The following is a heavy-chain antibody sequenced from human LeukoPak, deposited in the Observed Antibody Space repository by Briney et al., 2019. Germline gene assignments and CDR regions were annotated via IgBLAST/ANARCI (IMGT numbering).Heavy chain of an antibody. V-gene: IGHV4-28*03. CDR2: IHYTGRT. J-gene: IGHJ6*02. Sequence: LRLSCAASGFTFSSSAMYWIRQPPGKGLEWLGYIHYTGRTYYNPSLQSRVTMSVDTSKSQFSLRLSSVTAADTAIYYCARAGSYGSYYYYGMDVWGQGTTVTVSS. CDR1: GFTFSSSAM. D-gene: IGHD1-26*01. CDR3: ARAGSYGSYYYYGMDV.